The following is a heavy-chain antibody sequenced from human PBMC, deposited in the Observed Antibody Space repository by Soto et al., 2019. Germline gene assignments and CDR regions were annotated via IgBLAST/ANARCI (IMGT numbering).Heavy chain of an antibody. CDR3: ARDLGLRLGELSLVGDY. D-gene: IGHD3-16*02. CDR1: GFTVSSNY. Sequence: GGSLRLSCAASGFTVSSNYMSWVRQAPGKGLEWVSVIYSGGGTYYADSVKGRYTISRDNSKNTFYLQMNSLRVEDTAVYYCARDLGLRLGELSLVGDYWGQGT. J-gene: IGHJ4*02. CDR2: IYSGGGT. V-gene: IGHV3-66*01.